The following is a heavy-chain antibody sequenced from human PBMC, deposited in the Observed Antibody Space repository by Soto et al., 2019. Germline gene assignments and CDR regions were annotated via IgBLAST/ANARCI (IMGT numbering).Heavy chain of an antibody. Sequence: GASVKVSCKASGGTFSSYAISWARQAPGQGLEWMGGIIPIFGTANYAQKFQGRVTITADESTSTAYMELSSLRSEDTAVYYCVEGAARRGYYYYGMDVWGQGTTVTVSS. V-gene: IGHV1-69*13. CDR3: VEGAARRGYYYYGMDV. CDR2: IIPIFGTA. CDR1: GGTFSSYA. D-gene: IGHD6-6*01. J-gene: IGHJ6*02.